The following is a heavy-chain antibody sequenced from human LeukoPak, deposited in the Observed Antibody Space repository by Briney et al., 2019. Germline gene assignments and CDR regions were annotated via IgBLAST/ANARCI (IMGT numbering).Heavy chain of an antibody. J-gene: IGHJ3*02. Sequence: SETLSLTCAVYGGSFSGYYWSWIRQPPGKGLEWIGEINHSGSTNYNPSLKSRVTISVDTSKNQFSLKLSSVTAADTAVYYCARLGYGDYVKNSNAFDIWGQGTMVTVSS. CDR1: GGSFSGYY. CDR2: INHSGST. V-gene: IGHV4-34*01. CDR3: ARLGYGDYVKNSNAFDI. D-gene: IGHD4-17*01.